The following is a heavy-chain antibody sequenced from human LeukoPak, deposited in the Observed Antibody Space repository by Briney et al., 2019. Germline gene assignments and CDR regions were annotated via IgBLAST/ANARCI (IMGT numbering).Heavy chain of an antibody. Sequence: GASVKVSCKASGGTFSSYAISWVRQAPGQGLEWMGRIIPILGIANYAQKFQGRVTITADKSTSTAYMELSSLRSEDTAVYYCASSVSDSSGYYLVGAFDIWGQGTMVTVSS. CDR2: IIPILGIA. D-gene: IGHD3-22*01. CDR1: GGTFSSYA. V-gene: IGHV1-69*04. J-gene: IGHJ3*02. CDR3: ASSVSDSSGYYLVGAFDI.